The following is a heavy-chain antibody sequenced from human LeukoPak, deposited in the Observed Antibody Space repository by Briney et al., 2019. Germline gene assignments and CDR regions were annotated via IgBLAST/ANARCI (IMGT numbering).Heavy chain of an antibody. Sequence: SETLSLTCAVSGASISTNNWWSWVRQSPGKGLEWIGEIYHSANTNYNSSLKSRVAISIDKSKNQFSLRLSSVTAADTAIYYCARGLPYTYGYRFASIGIWGQGTMVTVSS. CDR3: ARGLPYTYGYRFASIGI. CDR1: GASISTNNW. D-gene: IGHD5-18*01. V-gene: IGHV4-4*02. CDR2: IYHSANT. J-gene: IGHJ3*02.